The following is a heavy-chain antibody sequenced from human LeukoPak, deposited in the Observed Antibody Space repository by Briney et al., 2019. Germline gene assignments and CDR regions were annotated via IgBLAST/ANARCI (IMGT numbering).Heavy chain of an antibody. CDR2: IKQGRSKK. Sequence: GRTLSLSCAASGFTFSSYCMTWVRQAPGKGLEWVASIKQGRSKKFYADSVRGRITVSRDDAKNSLYFQMNSLSAGDAAVYYCLRGPDYGDRVDYFDSWGQGTKVTVSS. CDR1: GFTFSSYC. J-gene: IGHJ4*02. D-gene: IGHD4-17*01. V-gene: IGHV3-7*04. CDR3: LRGPDYGDRVDYFDS.